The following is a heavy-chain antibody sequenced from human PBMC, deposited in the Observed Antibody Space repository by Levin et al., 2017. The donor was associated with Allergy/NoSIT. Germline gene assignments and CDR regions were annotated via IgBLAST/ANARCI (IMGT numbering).Heavy chain of an antibody. CDR1: GGSISTYY. J-gene: IGHJ4*01. Sequence: SETLSLTCTVSGGSISTYYWSWIRQPPGKGLEWIGYIYDGGSTNYNPSLKSRVTISVDTSKNQFSLKLNSVTAADTAVYYCARGPFFIDYWGHGTLVTVSS. CDR3: ARGPFFIDY. CDR2: IYDGGST. V-gene: IGHV4-59*01.